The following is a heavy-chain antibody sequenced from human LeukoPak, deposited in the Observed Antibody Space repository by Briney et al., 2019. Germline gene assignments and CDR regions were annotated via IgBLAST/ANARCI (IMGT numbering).Heavy chain of an antibody. CDR1: GFTVSSDY. D-gene: IGHD1-26*01. CDR3: ARGQSYYEAFDI. Sequence: PGGSLRLSCAASGFTVSSDYMSWVRQPPGKGLEWVSVIYSGGSTNYADSVKGRFTISRDNSKNTLHLQMNGLRVEDTAVYYCARGQSYYEAFDIWGQGTMVTVSS. J-gene: IGHJ3*02. CDR2: IYSGGST. V-gene: IGHV3-53*03.